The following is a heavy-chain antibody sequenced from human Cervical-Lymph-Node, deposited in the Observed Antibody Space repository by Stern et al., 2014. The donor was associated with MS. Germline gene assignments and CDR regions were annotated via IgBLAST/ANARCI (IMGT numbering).Heavy chain of an antibody. CDR2: INRDGTST. CDR1: GFSIRGYW. J-gene: IGHJ4*02. D-gene: IGHD3-10*01. Sequence: EVQLVESGGGLVQPGGSLTLSCVASGFSIRGYWMHWVRQGPGRGLEWVARINRDGTSTDHAASVRGRFTISRDNARNTLYLQMHSLRAEDAAVYYCSKDTYGPEDFWGQGTSVTVSS. V-gene: IGHV3-74*02. CDR3: SKDTYGPEDF.